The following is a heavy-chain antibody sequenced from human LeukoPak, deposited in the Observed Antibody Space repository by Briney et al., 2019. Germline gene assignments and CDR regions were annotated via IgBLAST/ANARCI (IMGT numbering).Heavy chain of an antibody. D-gene: IGHD2-2*01. Sequence: SEALSLTCTVSGGSISSGGYYWSWIRQPPGKGLEWIGYIYHSGSTHYNPSLKSRVTISVDRSKNQFSLKLSSVTAADTAVYYCARFPVVVPAALHDAFDIWGQGTMVTVSS. CDR2: IYHSGST. CDR1: GGSISSGGYY. V-gene: IGHV4-30-2*01. J-gene: IGHJ3*02. CDR3: ARFPVVVPAALHDAFDI.